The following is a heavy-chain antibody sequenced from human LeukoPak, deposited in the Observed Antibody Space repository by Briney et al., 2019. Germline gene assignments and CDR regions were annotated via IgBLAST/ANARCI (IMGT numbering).Heavy chain of an antibody. V-gene: IGHV1-2*02. J-gene: IGHJ5*02. CDR3: AREGAAVAGMVNWFDP. CDR1: GYTFTGYY. D-gene: IGHD6-19*01. CDR2: INPNSGGT. Sequence: ASVKVSCKASGYTFTGYYMHWVRQAPGQGLEWMGWINPNSGGTNYAQKFQGRVTVTRDTSISTAYMELSRLRSDDTAVYYCAREGAAVAGMVNWFDPWGQGTLVTVSS.